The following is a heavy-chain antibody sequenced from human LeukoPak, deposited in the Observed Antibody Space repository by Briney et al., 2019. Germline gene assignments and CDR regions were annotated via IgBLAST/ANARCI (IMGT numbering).Heavy chain of an antibody. V-gene: IGHV4-34*01. CDR3: ASGIAVAGDNWFDP. Sequence: SETLSLTCAVHGGPFSGYSWNWIRQPPGMGLEWIGEVNHSGSTNYNPSLKSRVTISVDTAKNQFSLKLSSVTAADTSVYYCASGIAVAGDNWFDPWGQGTLVTVSS. D-gene: IGHD6-19*01. CDR2: VNHSGST. CDR1: GGPFSGYS. J-gene: IGHJ5*02.